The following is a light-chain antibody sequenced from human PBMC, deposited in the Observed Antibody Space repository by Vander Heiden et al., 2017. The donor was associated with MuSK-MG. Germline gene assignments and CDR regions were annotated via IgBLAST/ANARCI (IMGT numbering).Light chain of an antibody. CDR2: AAS. J-gene: IGKJ2*01. CDR3: QQYYSYPYT. CDR1: QGISSY. V-gene: IGKV1-8*01. Sequence: AIRMTQSPSSFSASTGDRVTITCRASQGISSYLAWYQQKPGKAPKLLLYAASTLQSRVPSSFRGSGSGTDFTLTISCLHSEDFATYYCQQYYSYPYTFGQGTRLEIK.